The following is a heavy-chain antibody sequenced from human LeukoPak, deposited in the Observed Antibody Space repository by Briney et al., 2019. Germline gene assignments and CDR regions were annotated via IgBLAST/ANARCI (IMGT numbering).Heavy chain of an antibody. CDR1: GFTFNSYG. CDR3: AREYSDSYGVIGHFDS. V-gene: IGHV3-21*01. J-gene: IGHJ4*02. Sequence: GGSLRLSCAASGFTFNSYGMNWVRQAPGKGLEWVSSISTSSNYIYYADSVKGRFTISRDNAKNSLYLQMNNLRAEDTAVYYCAREYSDSYGVIGHFDSWGQGTLVPASS. CDR2: ISTSSNYI. D-gene: IGHD2-21*01.